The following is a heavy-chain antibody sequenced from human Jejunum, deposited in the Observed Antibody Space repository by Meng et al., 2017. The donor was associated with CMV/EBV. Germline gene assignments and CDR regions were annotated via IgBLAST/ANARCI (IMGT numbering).Heavy chain of an antibody. V-gene: IGHV1-2*06. J-gene: IGHJ4*02. CDR1: AYTIPGYH. CDR2: LNPKSGDT. CDR3: ARGGGYDFDY. Sequence: KVSCKASAYTIPGYHIHWVRQAPGQGLEWMGRLNPKSGDTDYAPKFQGRVTVARDTSITTAYMELNSLKSDDTAVYYCARGGGYDFDYWGQGSLVTVSS. D-gene: IGHD3-3*01.